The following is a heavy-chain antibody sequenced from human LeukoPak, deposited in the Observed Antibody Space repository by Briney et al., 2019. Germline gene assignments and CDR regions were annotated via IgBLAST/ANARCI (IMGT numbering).Heavy chain of an antibody. J-gene: IGHJ5*02. V-gene: IGHV4-30-2*01. CDR2: IYHSGGT. Sequence: SETLSLTCTVSGASISSGGYSWSWIRQPPGKGLEWIGCIYHSGGTHYNPSLKSRVTMSVDMSKNQISLNLNSVTAADTAVYYCARDIWGSSTWGPGTLVTVSS. D-gene: IGHD3-16*01. CDR1: GASISSGGYS. CDR3: ARDIWGSST.